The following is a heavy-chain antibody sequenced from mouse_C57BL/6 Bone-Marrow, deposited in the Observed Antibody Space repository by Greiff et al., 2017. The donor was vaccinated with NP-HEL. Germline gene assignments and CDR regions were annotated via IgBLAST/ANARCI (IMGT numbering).Heavy chain of an antibody. CDR1: GYTFTSYG. CDR3: ATYSNYVRYFDY. J-gene: IGHJ2*01. V-gene: IGHV1-81*01. CDR2: IYPRSGNT. Sequence: LVESGAELARPGASVKLSCKASGYTFTSYGISWVKQRTGQGLEWIGEIYPRSGNTYYNEKFKGKATLTADKSSSTAYMELRSLTSEDSAVYFCATYSNYVRYFDYWGQGTTLTVSS. D-gene: IGHD2-5*01.